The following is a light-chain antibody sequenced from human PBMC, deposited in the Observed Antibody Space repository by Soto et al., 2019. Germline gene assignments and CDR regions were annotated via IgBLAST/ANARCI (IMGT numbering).Light chain of an antibody. Sequence: EIVITQSPSTLSVSPGERVTLSCRARQSVGSNLAWYQQKPGRAPRLLIYGASTRATGIPARFSGSGSETEFTLTISSLQAEDSAVYFCQQYNNWPTRTFGQGTKVDIK. J-gene: IGKJ1*01. CDR2: GAS. CDR3: QQYNNWPTRT. CDR1: QSVGSN. V-gene: IGKV3-15*01.